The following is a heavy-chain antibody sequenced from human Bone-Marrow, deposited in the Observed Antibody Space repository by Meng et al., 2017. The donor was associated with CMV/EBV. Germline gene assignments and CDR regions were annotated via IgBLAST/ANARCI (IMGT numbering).Heavy chain of an antibody. CDR1: GFTFSSYS. CDR2: IWYDGSNK. D-gene: IGHD5-12*01. V-gene: IGHV3-33*06. Sequence: GGSLRLSCAASGFTFSSYSMNWVRQAPGKGLEWVAVIWYDGSNKYYADSVKGRFTISRDNSKNTLYLQMNSLRAEDTAVYYCAKDYRSGYDSTLDYWGQGTRVTVSS. CDR3: AKDYRSGYDSTLDY. J-gene: IGHJ4*02.